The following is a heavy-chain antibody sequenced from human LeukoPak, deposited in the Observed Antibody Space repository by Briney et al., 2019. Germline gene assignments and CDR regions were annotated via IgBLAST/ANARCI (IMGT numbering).Heavy chain of an antibody. CDR1: GFTFSDYY. CDR3: ARTYPTYGRSSRGLDY. CDR2: ISSSSSYE. V-gene: IGHV3-11*03. D-gene: IGHD1-26*01. Sequence: GGSLRLSCAASGFTFSDYYMSWIRQAPGKGLEWVSYISSSSSYENYADSVKGRFTISRDNAKNSLYLQMNSLRAEDTAVYYCARTYPTYGRSSRGLDYWGQGTLVTVSS. J-gene: IGHJ4*02.